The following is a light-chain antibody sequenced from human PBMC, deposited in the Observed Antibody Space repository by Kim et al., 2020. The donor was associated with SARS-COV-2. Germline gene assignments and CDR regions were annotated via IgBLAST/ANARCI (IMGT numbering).Light chain of an antibody. CDR2: EVS. Sequence: GQSVTSSCTGTSSDVGGYNYVSWYRQHPGQAPKLMIYEVSKRPSGVPDRFSGSKSGNTASLTVSGLQTEDEADYYCSSYAGGNNLLFGGGTQLTVL. CDR1: SSDVGGYNY. J-gene: IGLJ2*01. V-gene: IGLV2-8*01. CDR3: SSYAGGNNLL.